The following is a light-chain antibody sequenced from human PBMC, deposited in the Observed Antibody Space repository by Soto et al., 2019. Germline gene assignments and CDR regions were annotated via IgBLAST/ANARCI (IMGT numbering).Light chain of an antibody. V-gene: IGKV1-8*01. CDR3: QQYKTYVT. Sequence: AIRMTQSPSSLSASTGDRVTITCRASQDVSGYVAWYQQKPGKAPRLLMYAASTLQTGVPSRFSGGGSRTDFTLTITCLQSEDYATYYCQQYKTYVTFGQGTRVEVK. J-gene: IGKJ1*01. CDR2: AAS. CDR1: QDVSGY.